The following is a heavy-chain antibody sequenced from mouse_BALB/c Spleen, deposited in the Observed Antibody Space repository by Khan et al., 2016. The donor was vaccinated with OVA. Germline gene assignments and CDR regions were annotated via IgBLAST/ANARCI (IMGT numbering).Heavy chain of an antibody. J-gene: IGHJ3*01. Sequence: QMQLEESGPGLVRPSQSLSITCTVSGFSLTTYGVHWVRQSPGKGLEWLGVIWSGGSTDYSAAFISRLSISKDNSKSQVFFKMNSLQPNDTAIYYCARNYDYDEGLAYWGQGTLVTVSA. CDR2: IWSGGST. D-gene: IGHD2-4*01. V-gene: IGHV2-2*02. CDR1: GFSLTTYG. CDR3: ARNYDYDEGLAY.